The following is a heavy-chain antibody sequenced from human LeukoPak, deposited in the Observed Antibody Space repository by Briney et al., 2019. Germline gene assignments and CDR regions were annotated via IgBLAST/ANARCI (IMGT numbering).Heavy chain of an antibody. D-gene: IGHD3-10*01. V-gene: IGHV4-59*01. CDR3: ARDAYYGSGSYVDY. CDR2: IYYSGST. Sequence: SETLSLTCTVSGGSISSYYWSWIRQPPGKGLEWTGYIYYSGSTNYNPSLKSRVTISVDTSKNQFSLKLSSVTAADTAVYYCARDAYYGSGSYVDYWGQGTLVTVSS. J-gene: IGHJ4*02. CDR1: GGSISSYY.